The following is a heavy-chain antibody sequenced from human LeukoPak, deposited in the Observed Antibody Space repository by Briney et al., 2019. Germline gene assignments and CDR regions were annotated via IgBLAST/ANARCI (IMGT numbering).Heavy chain of an antibody. CDR2: ISGLSTYI. CDR1: GFTFNTYS. CDR3: ARSAGTGGPYYFDY. V-gene: IGHV3-21*04. Sequence: GGSLRLSCAASGFTFNTYSMNWVRQAPGKGLEWVSSISGLSTYIYYPDSTKGRFTISRDNAKNSLFLQVSSLRAEDTAVYFCARSAGTGGPYYFDYWGQGSLVTVSS. D-gene: IGHD3/OR15-3a*01. J-gene: IGHJ4*02.